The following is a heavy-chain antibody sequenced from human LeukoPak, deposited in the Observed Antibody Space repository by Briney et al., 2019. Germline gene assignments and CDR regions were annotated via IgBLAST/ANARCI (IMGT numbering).Heavy chain of an antibody. J-gene: IGHJ4*02. Sequence: AAVQGSCKASGYTFNTYYINWVRQAPGQGLEWMGIIIPSGGSTTYAQNFQGRVTMTRDMSSSTVYLELSSLRSEDTAMYYCAREGGYPPYFDYWGQGTLVTVSS. CDR2: IIPSGGST. CDR3: AREGGYPPYFDY. V-gene: IGHV1-46*02. D-gene: IGHD5-12*01. CDR1: GYTFNTYY.